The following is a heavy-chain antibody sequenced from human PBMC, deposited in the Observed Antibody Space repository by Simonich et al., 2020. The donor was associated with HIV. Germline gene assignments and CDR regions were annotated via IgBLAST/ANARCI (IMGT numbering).Heavy chain of an antibody. D-gene: IGHD6-13*01. V-gene: IGHV4-34*01. CDR3: ARLTAGGLGEYFQH. CDR1: GGSFSGYY. J-gene: IGHJ1*01. Sequence: QVQLQQWGAGLLKPSETLSLTCAVYGGSFSGYYWSWIRQPPGKGLEWIGEINHSGSTNYNPSLKSRVTISVDTSKNQFSLKLSSVTAADTAVYYCARLTAGGLGEYFQHWCQGTLVTVSS. CDR2: INHSGST.